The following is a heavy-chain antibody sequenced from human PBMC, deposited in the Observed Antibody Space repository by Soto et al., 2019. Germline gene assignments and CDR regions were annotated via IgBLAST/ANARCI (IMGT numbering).Heavy chain of an antibody. D-gene: IGHD3-9*01. V-gene: IGHV3-30-3*01. CDR1: GFTFSSYA. J-gene: IGHJ5*02. CDR3: ARERGSNNRRYYDMTRGAIWFDP. Sequence: GGSLRLSCAASGFTFSSYAMHWVRQAPGKGLEWVAVISYDGSNKYYADSVKGRFTISRDNSKNTLYLQMNSLRAEDTAVYYCARERGSNNRRYYDMTRGAIWFDPWGQGTLVTVSS. CDR2: ISYDGSNK.